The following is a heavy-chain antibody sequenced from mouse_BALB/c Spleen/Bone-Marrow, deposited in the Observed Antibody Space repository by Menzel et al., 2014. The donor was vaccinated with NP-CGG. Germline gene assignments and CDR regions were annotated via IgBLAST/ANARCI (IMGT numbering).Heavy chain of an antibody. CDR2: IDPANGNT. D-gene: IGHD3-3*01. V-gene: IGHV14-3*02. CDR1: GFNIKDTY. J-gene: IGHJ4*01. CDR3: ARRTRYAMDY. Sequence: EVQLVESGAELVKPGASVKLSCTASGFNIKDTYMHWVKQRPEQGLEWIGRIDPANGNTKYDPKFQGKATITADTSSNTAYLQLSSLTSEDTAVYYCARRTRYAMDYWGQGTSVTASS.